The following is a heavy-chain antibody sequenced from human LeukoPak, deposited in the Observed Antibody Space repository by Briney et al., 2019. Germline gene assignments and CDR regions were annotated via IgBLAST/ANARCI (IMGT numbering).Heavy chain of an antibody. CDR1: GFTFSSYA. D-gene: IGHD6-19*01. CDR2: IKHDGGEI. CDR3: TRDMQGSRLYSVGSQAD. Sequence: GGSLRLSCAASGFTFSSYAMHWVRQAPGKGLEWVANIKHDGGEIYYVDSVKGRFTISRDNAKNSLYLQMNNLRADDTAMYYCTRDMQGSRLYSVGSQADWGQGTLVTVSS. J-gene: IGHJ4*02. V-gene: IGHV3-7*01.